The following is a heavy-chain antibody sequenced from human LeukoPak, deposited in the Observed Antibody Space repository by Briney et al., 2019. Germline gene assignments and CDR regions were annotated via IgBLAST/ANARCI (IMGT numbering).Heavy chain of an antibody. Sequence: SETLSLTCTVSGGSISSYYWSWIRQPPGKGLGWIGYIYYSGSTNYNPSLKGRVTISVDTSKNQFSLKLSSVTAADTAVYYCARAAMAPYWYFDLWGRGTLVTVSS. J-gene: IGHJ2*01. D-gene: IGHD5-18*01. CDR2: IYYSGST. CDR1: GGSISSYY. V-gene: IGHV4-59*01. CDR3: ARAAMAPYWYFDL.